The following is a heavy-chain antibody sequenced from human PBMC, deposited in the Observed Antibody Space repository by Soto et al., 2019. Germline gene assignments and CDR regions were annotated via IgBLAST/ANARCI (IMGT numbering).Heavy chain of an antibody. CDR1: GVSFTSSS. CDR2: IVVGSGNT. V-gene: IGHV1-58*01. CDR3: AATIVGATGY. Sequence: GASVEPSSKECGVSFTSSSGRWVRQASGQRLEWIGWIVVGSGNTNYAQKFQERVTITRDMSTSTAYMDLSSLRSEDTAVYYCAATIVGATGYWGQGTLVTVSS. D-gene: IGHD1-26*01. J-gene: IGHJ4*02.